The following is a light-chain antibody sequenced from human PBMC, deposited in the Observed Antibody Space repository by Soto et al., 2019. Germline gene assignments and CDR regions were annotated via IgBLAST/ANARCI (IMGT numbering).Light chain of an antibody. V-gene: IGKV1-5*01. J-gene: IGKJ1*01. CDR1: QSVTRW. Sequence: DIQMTQSPSILSASVGDRVTITCRASQSVTRWLAWYQQKPGQAPQLLIYDVSSLQRGVTSRFSGSGFGTEFTLTISILQPDDFATYYRQQYASYSAFGQGTKVEIK. CDR3: QQYASYSA. CDR2: DVS.